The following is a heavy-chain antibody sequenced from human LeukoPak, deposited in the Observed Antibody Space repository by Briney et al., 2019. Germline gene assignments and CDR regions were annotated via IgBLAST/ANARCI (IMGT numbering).Heavy chain of an antibody. CDR3: ARLPHTYYYGSGTDAFDI. CDR1: GYISSSYW. CDR2: IYPVDSDT. D-gene: IGHD3-10*01. V-gene: IGHV5-51*01. Sequence: GESLKISCKGSGYISSSYWIAWLRQMPGKALKWMGIIYPVDSDTRYSPSFQGQVTISADKSISTAYLQWSSLKASDTAMYYCARLPHTYYYGSGTDAFDIWGQGTMVTVSS. J-gene: IGHJ3*02.